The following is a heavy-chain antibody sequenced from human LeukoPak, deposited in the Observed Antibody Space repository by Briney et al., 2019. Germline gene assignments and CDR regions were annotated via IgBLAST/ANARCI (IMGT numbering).Heavy chain of an antibody. J-gene: IGHJ1*01. V-gene: IGHV3-21*01. CDR3: AKDRIIISFGDVSKH. CDR2: INRSGSYI. CDR1: GFTFSTYS. D-gene: IGHD3-10*01. Sequence: GGSLRLSCAASGFTFSTYSMNWVRQAPGKGLEWVSSINRSGSYIFYADSVKGRFTISRDNTKNSLYLQMNSLRAEDTAVYYCAKDRIIISFGDVSKHWGQGTLVTVSS.